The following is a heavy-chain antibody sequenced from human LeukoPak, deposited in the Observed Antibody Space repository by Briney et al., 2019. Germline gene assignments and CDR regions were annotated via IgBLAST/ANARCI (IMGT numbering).Heavy chain of an antibody. D-gene: IGHD5-24*01. Sequence: SETLSLTCTVSGGSINSHSYYWGWIRQPPGKGLEWIGSVYYDGTSYSNPSLKSRAAVFVDTSRDQFSLDLSFVTAADTALYYCVRHISTNTGYFDSCGQGTLVSASS. CDR1: GGSINSHSYY. CDR2: VYYDGTS. CDR3: VRHISTNTGYFDS. J-gene: IGHJ4*02. V-gene: IGHV4-39*01.